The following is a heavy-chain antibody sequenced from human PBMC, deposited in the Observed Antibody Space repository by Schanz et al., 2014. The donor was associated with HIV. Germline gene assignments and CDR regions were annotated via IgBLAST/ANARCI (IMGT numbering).Heavy chain of an antibody. CDR1: GFIFSNYG. Sequence: VPLVGSGGGVVQPGRALRLSCAVSGFIFSNYGMHWVRQAPGKGREGGAVISNDGSNKYYAESVKGRFTIARDNSKNTLYLQMNSLRAEDTAVYYCAKGLRQWLVLGVSDYWGQGTLVTVSS. CDR3: AKGLRQWLVLGVSDY. CDR2: ISNDGSNK. J-gene: IGHJ4*02. D-gene: IGHD6-19*01. V-gene: IGHV3-30*18.